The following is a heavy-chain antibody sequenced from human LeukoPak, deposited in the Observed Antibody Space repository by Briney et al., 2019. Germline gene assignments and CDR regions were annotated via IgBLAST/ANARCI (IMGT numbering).Heavy chain of an antibody. V-gene: IGHV3-74*01. CDR1: GFTFSSSW. Sequence: GGSLRLSCVVSGFTFSSSWMHWVRQAPGEALVWVSRMNSDGSTTNYADSVKGRFTISRDNAKNTLFLQLNNLRADDTAVYYCARPRPGYYFDYWGQGTLVTVSS. D-gene: IGHD5-12*01. CDR2: MNSDGSTT. CDR3: ARPRPGYYFDY. J-gene: IGHJ4*02.